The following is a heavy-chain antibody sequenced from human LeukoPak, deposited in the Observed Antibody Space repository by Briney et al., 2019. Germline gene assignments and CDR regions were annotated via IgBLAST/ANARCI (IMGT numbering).Heavy chain of an antibody. CDR3: ARDSVFEDAFDI. CDR2: ISSSSSYI. Sequence: GGSLRLSCAASGFTFSSYSMNWVRQAPGKGLEWVSSISSSSSYICYADSVKGRFTISRDNAKNSLYLQMNSLRAEDTAVYYCARDSVFEDAFDIWGQGTMVTVSS. D-gene: IGHD3-10*01. V-gene: IGHV3-21*01. CDR1: GFTFSSYS. J-gene: IGHJ3*02.